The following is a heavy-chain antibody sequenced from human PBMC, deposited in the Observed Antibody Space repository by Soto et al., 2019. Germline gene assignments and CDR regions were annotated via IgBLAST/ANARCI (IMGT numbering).Heavy chain of an antibody. CDR1: GGYISSSSYY. Sequence: SETLSVTSTVAGGYISSSSYYWGWIRQPPGKGLEWIGSIYYSGSTYYNPSLKSRVTISVDTSKNQFSLKLSSVTAADTAVYYCARQILGYFDYWGQGTLVTVSS. CDR3: ARQILGYFDY. CDR2: IYYSGST. J-gene: IGHJ4*02. D-gene: IGHD7-27*01. V-gene: IGHV4-39*01.